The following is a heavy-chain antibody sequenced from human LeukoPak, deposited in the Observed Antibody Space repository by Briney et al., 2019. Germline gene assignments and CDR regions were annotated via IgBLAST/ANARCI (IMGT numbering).Heavy chain of an antibody. CDR2: IYPGDSDT. CDR3: ARPIMYYYDSSGYSLGY. CDR1: GYSFTSYW. J-gene: IGHJ4*02. D-gene: IGHD3-22*01. Sequence: GESLKISCKGSGYSFTSYWIGWVRQMPGKGLEWMGIIYPGDSDTRYSPSFQGQVTISADKSISTAYLQWSSLKATDTAMYYCARPIMYYYDSSGYSLGYWGQGTLVTVSS. V-gene: IGHV5-51*01.